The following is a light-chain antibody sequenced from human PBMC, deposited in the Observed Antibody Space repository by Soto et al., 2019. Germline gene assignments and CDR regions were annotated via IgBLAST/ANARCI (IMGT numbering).Light chain of an antibody. Sequence: DIQLTQSPSSLSPSVGDRITLSCRASQSISRNLNWYQQMPGKAPSLLIYAARDLQSGVPGRFSGSGSGTEFNLTISSLQPEDHATYYCQQSHSTPCAFGQGTKLEI. J-gene: IGKJ2*02. CDR3: QQSHSTPCA. CDR1: QSISRN. V-gene: IGKV1-39*01. CDR2: AAR.